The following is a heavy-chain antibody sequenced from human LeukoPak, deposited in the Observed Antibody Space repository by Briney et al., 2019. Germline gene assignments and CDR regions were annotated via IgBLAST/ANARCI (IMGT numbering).Heavy chain of an antibody. J-gene: IGHJ4*02. D-gene: IGHD2-2*02. V-gene: IGHV4-34*01. CDR2: INHSGST. Sequence: SETLSLTCAVYGGSFSGYYWSWIRQPPGKGLEWIGEINHSGSTNYNPSLESRVTISVDTSKNQFSLKLSSVTAADTAVYYCARGHRGLGKVVPAAIGYWGQGTLVTVSS. CDR1: GGSFSGYY. CDR3: ARGHRGLGKVVPAAIGY.